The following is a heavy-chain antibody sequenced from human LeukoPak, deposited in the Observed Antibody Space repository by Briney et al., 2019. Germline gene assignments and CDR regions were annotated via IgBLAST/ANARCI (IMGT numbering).Heavy chain of an antibody. CDR2: IYYSGNT. J-gene: IGHJ6*03. D-gene: IGHD2-15*01. V-gene: IGHV4-39*07. Sequence: SETLSLTCTVSGVSISSSNSYWGWIRQPPGKGLEWIGSIYYSGNTYYNASLKSRVTISVDTSKNQFSLKLSSVTAADTAVYYCAREHCSGGSCYSIYYYYYMDVWGKGTTVTVSS. CDR3: AREHCSGGSCYSIYYYYYMDV. CDR1: GVSISSSNSY.